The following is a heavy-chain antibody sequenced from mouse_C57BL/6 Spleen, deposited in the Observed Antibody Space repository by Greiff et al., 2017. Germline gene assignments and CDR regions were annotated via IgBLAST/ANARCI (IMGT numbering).Heavy chain of an antibody. V-gene: IGHV1-4*01. CDR1: GYTFTSYT. D-gene: IGHD1-1*01. CDR2: INPSSGYT. Sequence: VQLQESGAELARPGASVKMSCKASGYTFTSYTMHWVKQRPGQGLEWIGYINPSSGYTKYNQKFKDKATLTADKSSSTAYMQLSSLTSEDSAVYYGAGVSDCYGSGYDYAVDYWGQGTSVTVSA. CDR3: AGVSDCYGSGYDYAVDY. J-gene: IGHJ4*01.